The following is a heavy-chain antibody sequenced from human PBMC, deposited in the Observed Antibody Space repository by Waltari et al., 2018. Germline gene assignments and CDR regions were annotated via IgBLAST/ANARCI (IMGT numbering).Heavy chain of an antibody. CDR2: IIPIFGTA. D-gene: IGHD6-13*01. J-gene: IGHJ4*02. V-gene: IGHV1-69*01. CDR3: ARGGIAAAGTDY. Sequence: QVQLQESGPGLVKPSETLSLTCTVSGGSISSHYWSWIRQPPGQGLEWMGGIIPIFGTANYAQKFQGRVTITADESTSTAYMELSSLRSEDTAVYYCARGGIAAAGTDYWGQGTLVTVSS. CDR1: GGSISSHY.